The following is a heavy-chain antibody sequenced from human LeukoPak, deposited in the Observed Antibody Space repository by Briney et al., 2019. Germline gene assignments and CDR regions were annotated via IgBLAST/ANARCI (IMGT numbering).Heavy chain of an antibody. CDR3: ARLMSGNYHNAVDF. J-gene: IGHJ4*02. Sequence: GESLQISCKGSGYRFTDYWIGWVRQMPGKGLECMGIIYPDDSDIRYSPFFQGQVTISADKSVSTAYLQWSSLKASDTAMYFCARLMSGNYHNAVDFWGQGTLVTVSS. CDR1: GYRFTDYW. V-gene: IGHV5-51*01. D-gene: IGHD3-10*01. CDR2: IYPDDSDI.